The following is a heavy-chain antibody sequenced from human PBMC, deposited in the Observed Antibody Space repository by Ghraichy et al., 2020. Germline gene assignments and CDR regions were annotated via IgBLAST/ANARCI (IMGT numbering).Heavy chain of an antibody. CDR3: VKDLVGGGFGAYGMDV. D-gene: IGHD2-21*01. V-gene: IGHV3-74*01. CDR2: INSDGGST. J-gene: IGHJ6*02. CDR1: GFTFSSYW. Sequence: GGSLRLSLTCAASGFTFSSYWMHWVRQAPGKGLVWVSRINSDGGSTTYADSVKGRFTISKDNAKNTLYLQMNSLRAEDTAVYYCVKDLVGGGFGAYGMDVWGQGTTVTVSS.